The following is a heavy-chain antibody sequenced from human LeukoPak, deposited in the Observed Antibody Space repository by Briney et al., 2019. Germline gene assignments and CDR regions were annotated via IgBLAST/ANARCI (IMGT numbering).Heavy chain of an antibody. CDR3: ASEYYYDSSGYYSLAH. CDR2: IYHSGST. CDR1: GYSISSGYY. D-gene: IGHD3-22*01. Sequence: SETLSLTCTVSGYSISSGYYWGWIRQPPGKGLEWIGSIYHSGSTYYNPSPKSRVTISVDTSKNQFSLKLSSVTAADTALYYCASEYYYDSSGYYSLAHWGQGTLVTVSS. V-gene: IGHV4-38-2*02. J-gene: IGHJ4*02.